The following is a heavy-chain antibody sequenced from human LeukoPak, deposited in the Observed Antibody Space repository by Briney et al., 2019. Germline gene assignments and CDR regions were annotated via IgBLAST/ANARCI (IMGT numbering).Heavy chain of an antibody. CDR1: GYTFTTYD. V-gene: IGHV1-8*01. Sequence: GASVKVSCKACGYTFTTYDINWVRQATGQRLEWMARMNHNSGNTGYAQKFQGRVTMTRNTSISTAYMELSSLRSEDTAVYYCARVAGNCGGDCYRLVYWGQGTLVTVAS. J-gene: IGHJ4*02. D-gene: IGHD2-21*01. CDR3: ARVAGNCGGDCYRLVY. CDR2: MNHNSGNT.